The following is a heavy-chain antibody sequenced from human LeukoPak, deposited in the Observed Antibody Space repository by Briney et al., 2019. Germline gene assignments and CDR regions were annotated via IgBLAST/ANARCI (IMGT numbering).Heavy chain of an antibody. CDR1: GGSISYSNSY. D-gene: IGHD6-6*01. J-gene: IGHJ4*02. CDR3: ARFSSRGPYYFDY. Sequence: SKTLTLTCTVSGGSISYSNSYWGWIRQPPGKGLEWIGNIYYSGSTYYNPSLKSRVTISVDTSKNQFSLKLSSVTAADTAVYYCARFSSRGPYYFDYWGQGTLVTVSS. CDR2: IYYSGST. V-gene: IGHV4-39*07.